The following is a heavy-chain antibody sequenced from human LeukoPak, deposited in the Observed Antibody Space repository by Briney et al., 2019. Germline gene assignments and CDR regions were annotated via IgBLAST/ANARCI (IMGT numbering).Heavy chain of an antibody. D-gene: IGHD3-10*01. CDR1: GFTFSSYS. Sequence: PGGSLRLSCAASGFTFSSYSMNWVRRAPGKGLERVSYISSSSSTIYYADSVKGRFTISRDNAKNSLYLQMNSLRAEDTAVYYCARGHGSGSYYPDYWGQGTLVTVSS. CDR2: ISSSSSTI. J-gene: IGHJ4*02. CDR3: ARGHGSGSYYPDY. V-gene: IGHV3-48*01.